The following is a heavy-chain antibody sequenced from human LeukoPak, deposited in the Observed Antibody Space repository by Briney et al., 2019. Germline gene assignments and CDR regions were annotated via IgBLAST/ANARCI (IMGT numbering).Heavy chain of an antibody. V-gene: IGHV4-39*07. Sequence: SETLSLTCTVSGGSISSSSYYWGWIRQPPGKGLEWIGSIYYSGSTYYNPSLKSRVTISVDTSKNQFSLKLSSVAAADTAVYYCARVGHYYDSSGYHQYLDYWGQGTLVTVSS. CDR2: IYYSGST. CDR3: ARVGHYYDSSGYHQYLDY. J-gene: IGHJ4*02. CDR1: GGSISSSSYY. D-gene: IGHD3-22*01.